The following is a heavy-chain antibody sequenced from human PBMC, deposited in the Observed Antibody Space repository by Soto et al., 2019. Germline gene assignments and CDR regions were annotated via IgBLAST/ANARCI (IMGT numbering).Heavy chain of an antibody. J-gene: IGHJ4*02. Sequence: QVQLVESGGGVVQPGRSLRLSCAASGFTFSSYGMHWVRQAPGKGLEWVAVIWYDGSNKYYADSVKGRFTISRDSSKNTLYLQMNSLRAEDTAVYYCARIVRDGYNLVDYWGQGTLVTVSS. V-gene: IGHV3-33*01. CDR2: IWYDGSNK. CDR1: GFTFSSYG. CDR3: ARIVRDGYNLVDY. D-gene: IGHD5-12*01.